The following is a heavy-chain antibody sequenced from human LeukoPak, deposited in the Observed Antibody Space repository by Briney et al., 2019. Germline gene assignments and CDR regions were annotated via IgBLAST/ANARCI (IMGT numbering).Heavy chain of an antibody. V-gene: IGHV1-24*01. D-gene: IGHD2-2*01. J-gene: IGHJ6*02. Sequence: ASVKVSCKVSGYTLTEMSIHWVRQAPGGALEWMGGFDPEDGETVYAPKFQGRVTMTEDTSADTAYMELSSLRSEDTAVYYCTTCLNGAGQPVAIYYYGMDVWGQGTTVTVSS. CDR3: TTCLNGAGQPVAIYYYGMDV. CDR1: GYTLTEMS. CDR2: FDPEDGET.